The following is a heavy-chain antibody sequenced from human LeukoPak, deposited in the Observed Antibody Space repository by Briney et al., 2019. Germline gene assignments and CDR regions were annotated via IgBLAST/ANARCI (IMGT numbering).Heavy chain of an antibody. CDR2: ISGSGGST. D-gene: IGHD2-15*01. CDR1: GFTFSSYA. J-gene: IGHJ4*02. CDR3: AKVSGECSGGSCYRVYFDY. Sequence: GGSLRLSCAASGFTFSSYAMSWVRQAPGKGLEWVSAISGSGGSTYYADSVKGRFTISRDNSKNTLYLQMNSLRAEDTAVYYCAKVSGECSGGSCYRVYFDYWGQGTLVTISS. V-gene: IGHV3-23*01.